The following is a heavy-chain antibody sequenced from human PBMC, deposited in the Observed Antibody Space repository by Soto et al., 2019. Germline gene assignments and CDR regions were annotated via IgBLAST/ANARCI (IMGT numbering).Heavy chain of an antibody. CDR1: GFTFSSYA. D-gene: IGHD3-9*01. J-gene: IGHJ4*02. Sequence: GGSLRLSCAASGFTFSSYAMSWVRQAPGKGLEWVAAISGSGGSTYYADSVKGRFTISRDNSKNKLYLQMNSLRAEDTAVYYCATSGVLRYFDWLPDPIDYWGQGTLVTVSS. V-gene: IGHV3-23*01. CDR2: ISGSGGST. CDR3: ATSGVLRYFDWLPDPIDY.